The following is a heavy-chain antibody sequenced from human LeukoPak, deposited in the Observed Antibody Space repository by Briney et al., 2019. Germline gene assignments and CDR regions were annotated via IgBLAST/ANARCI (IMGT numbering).Heavy chain of an antibody. CDR2: SYYRSHWIN. V-gene: IGHV6-1*01. J-gene: IGHJ4*02. D-gene: IGHD3-10*01. CDR1: GDSVSSNSAA. Sequence: SQTLSLTCAISGDSVSSNSAAWNWIRQSPSRGLEWLGRSYYRSHWINDYAVSVKSRMTINPDTSRNQFSLQLNSVTPEDTAVDYCARETTWVRGVINPLDYWGQGTLVTVSS. CDR3: ARETTWVRGVINPLDY.